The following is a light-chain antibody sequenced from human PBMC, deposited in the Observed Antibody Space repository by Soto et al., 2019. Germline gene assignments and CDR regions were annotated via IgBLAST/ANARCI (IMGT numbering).Light chain of an antibody. CDR3: QQRSNWPYT. Sequence: EIVLTQSPATLSLSPGERATLSCRASQSVNSYLAWYQQKPGQAPRLLIYDASNRVTGIPARFSGSGSGTDFTLTISSLEPEDFAVYYCQQRSNWPYTFGQGTKLEIK. J-gene: IGKJ2*01. CDR1: QSVNSY. CDR2: DAS. V-gene: IGKV3-11*01.